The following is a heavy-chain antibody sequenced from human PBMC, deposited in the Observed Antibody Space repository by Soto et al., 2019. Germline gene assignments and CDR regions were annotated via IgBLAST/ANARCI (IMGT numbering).Heavy chain of an antibody. CDR3: AKDIGSSWWRRFDY. J-gene: IGHJ4*02. CDR2: ISWNSGSI. V-gene: IGHV3-9*01. CDR1: GFTFDDYA. D-gene: IGHD6-13*01. Sequence: EVQLVESGGGLVQPGRSLRLSCAASGFTFDDYAMHWVRQAPGKGLEWVSGISWNSGSIGYADSVKGRFTISRDNAKNSLYLQMNSLRAEDTALYYCAKDIGSSWWRRFDYWGQGTLVTVSS.